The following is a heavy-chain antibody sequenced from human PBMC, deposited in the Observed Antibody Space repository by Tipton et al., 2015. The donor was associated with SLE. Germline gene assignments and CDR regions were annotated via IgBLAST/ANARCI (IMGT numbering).Heavy chain of an antibody. J-gene: IGHJ4*02. D-gene: IGHD1-26*01. CDR1: GGSISSYY. Sequence: TLSLTCTVSGGSISSYYWSWIRQSAGKGLEWIGRIHSSGSTNDNPSLKSRVTMSVDSSKNQFSLKVNSVTAADTAVYYCARSESYYSALTYWGQGTLVTVSS. CDR2: IHSSGST. CDR3: ARSESYYSALTY. V-gene: IGHV4-4*07.